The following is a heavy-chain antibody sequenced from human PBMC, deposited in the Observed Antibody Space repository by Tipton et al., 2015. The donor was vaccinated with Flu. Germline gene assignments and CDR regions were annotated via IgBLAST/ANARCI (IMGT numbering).Heavy chain of an antibody. CDR2: IYHSGST. V-gene: IGHV4-30-2*01. CDR1: GGSISSGGYS. Sequence: GLVKPSQTLSLTCAVSGGSISSGGYSWSWIRQPPGKGLEWIGYIYHSGSTYYNPSLKSRVTISVDRSKNQFSLKLSFVTAADTAVYYCARGGLLWFGELSPGYFDYWGQGTLVTVSS. J-gene: IGHJ4*02. D-gene: IGHD3-10*01. CDR3: ARGGLLWFGELSPGYFDY.